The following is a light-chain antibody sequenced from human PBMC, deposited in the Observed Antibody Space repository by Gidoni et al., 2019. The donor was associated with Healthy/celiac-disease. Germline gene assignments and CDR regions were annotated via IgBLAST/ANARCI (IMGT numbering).Light chain of an antibody. CDR3: CSYAGSTTFHV. V-gene: IGLV2-23*02. CDR1: SSDVGSYNL. Sequence: QSALTQPAPVSGSPGQSITISCTGTSSDVGSYNLVSWYQQHPGKAPKLMIYEVTKRPSGVSTRFSGSKSGNTASLTISGLQAEDEADYYCCSYAGSTTFHVFGTGTKVTVL. J-gene: IGLJ1*01. CDR2: EVT.